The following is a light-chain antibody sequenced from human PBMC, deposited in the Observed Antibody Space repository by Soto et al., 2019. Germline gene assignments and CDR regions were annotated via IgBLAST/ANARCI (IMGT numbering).Light chain of an antibody. CDR2: DAS. V-gene: IGKV1-5*01. CDR1: QSISSW. CDR3: QQSYITPWT. J-gene: IGKJ1*01. Sequence: DIQMTQYPSTLSASVRHRVTITCRASQSISSWLAWYQQKPGKGPKLLIYDASSLESGVPSRFSGSGSGTEFTLTISSLQPEDFATYYCQQSYITPWTFGQGTKVDI.